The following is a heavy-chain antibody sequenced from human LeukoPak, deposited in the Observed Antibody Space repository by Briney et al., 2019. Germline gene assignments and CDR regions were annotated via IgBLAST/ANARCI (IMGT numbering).Heavy chain of an antibody. Sequence: PGGSPRLSCAASGFTFSSYSMNWVRQAPGKGLEWVSSISSSSSYIYYADSVKGRFTISRDNAKNSLYLQMNSLRAEDTAVYYCARLGSSSWDYYYYYMDVWGKGTTVTVSS. J-gene: IGHJ6*03. CDR3: ARLGSSSWDYYYYYMDV. V-gene: IGHV3-21*01. CDR1: GFTFSSYS. CDR2: ISSSSSYI. D-gene: IGHD6-13*01.